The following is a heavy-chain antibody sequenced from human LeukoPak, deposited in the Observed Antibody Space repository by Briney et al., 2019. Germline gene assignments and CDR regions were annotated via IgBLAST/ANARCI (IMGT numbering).Heavy chain of an antibody. CDR2: IIPIFGTA. V-gene: IGHV1-69*05. CDR3: ASGRLGRFSEWPYNWFDP. Sequence: SVKVSCKASGGTFSSYAISWVRQAPGQGLEWMGRIIPIFGTANYAQKFQGRVTITTDESTSTAYMELSSLRSEDTAVYYCASGRLGRFSEWPYNWFDPWGQGTLVTVSS. J-gene: IGHJ5*02. D-gene: IGHD3-3*01. CDR1: GGTFSSYA.